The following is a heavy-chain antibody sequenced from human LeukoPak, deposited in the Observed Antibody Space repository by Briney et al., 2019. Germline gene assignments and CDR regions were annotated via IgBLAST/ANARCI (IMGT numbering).Heavy chain of an antibody. CDR1: GYTFTSYA. CDR2: INTNTGNP. CDR3: ARELSSKYARRLDY. D-gene: IGHD1-1*01. Sequence: RASVKVSCKASGYTFTSYAMNWVRQAPGQGLEWMGWINTNTGNPTYAQGFTGRFVFSLDTSASTAYLQISSLKAEDTAVYYCARELSSKYARRLDYWGQGTLVTVSS. J-gene: IGHJ4*02. V-gene: IGHV7-4-1*02.